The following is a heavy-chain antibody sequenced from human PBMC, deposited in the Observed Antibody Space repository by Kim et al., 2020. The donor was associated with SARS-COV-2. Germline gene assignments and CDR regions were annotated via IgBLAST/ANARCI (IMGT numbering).Heavy chain of an antibody. Sequence: SETLSLTCAVYGGSFSGYYWSWIRQPPGKGLEWIGEINHSGSTNYNPSLKSRVTISVDTSKNQFSLKLSSVTAADTAVYYCARGSQYDYVCGSYLNWFDPWGQGTLVTVSS. V-gene: IGHV4-34*01. D-gene: IGHD3-16*02. CDR1: GGSFSGYY. J-gene: IGHJ5*02. CDR3: ARGSQYDYVCGSYLNWFDP. CDR2: INHSGST.